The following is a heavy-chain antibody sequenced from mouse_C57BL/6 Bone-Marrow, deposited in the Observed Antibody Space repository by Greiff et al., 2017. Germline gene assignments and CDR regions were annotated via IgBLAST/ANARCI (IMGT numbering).Heavy chain of an antibody. CDR3: ALTLRPMGAMDY. CDR1: GYTFTSYW. CDR2: IHPSDSDT. V-gene: IGHV1-74*01. J-gene: IGHJ4*01. Sequence: QVQLQQPGAELVKPGASVKVSCKASGYTFTSYWMHWVKQRPGQGLEWIGRIHPSDSDTNYNQKFKGKATLTVDKSSSTAYLQLSSLTSEDSAVYYCALTLRPMGAMDYWGQGTSVTVSS. D-gene: IGHD1-2*01.